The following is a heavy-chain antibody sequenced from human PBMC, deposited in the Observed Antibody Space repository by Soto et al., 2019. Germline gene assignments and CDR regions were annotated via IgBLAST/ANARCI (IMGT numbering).Heavy chain of an antibody. Sequence: SVKVSCKASGGTFTDLGLHWVRQAPGLGLEWMGGIIPIFGTPNYAQKFQGRVIITADEFTSTAHMELSSLRSEDTAVYYCAAPRTDGYKVPDPSTYYYYGLDVWGQGTTVTVSS. CDR2: IIPIFGTP. D-gene: IGHD5-12*01. CDR1: GGTFTDLG. CDR3: AAPRTDGYKVPDPSTYYYYGLDV. J-gene: IGHJ6*02. V-gene: IGHV1-69*13.